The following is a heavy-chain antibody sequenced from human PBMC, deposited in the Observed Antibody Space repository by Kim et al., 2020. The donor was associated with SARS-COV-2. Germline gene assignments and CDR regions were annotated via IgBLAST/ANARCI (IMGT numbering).Heavy chain of an antibody. Sequence: NPSLKGRVTISVDPSKTQFSLKLSSVTAADTAVYYCARAYSSSWYWFDPWGQGTLVTVSS. V-gene: IGHV4-59*01. CDR3: ARAYSSSWYWFDP. D-gene: IGHD6-13*01. J-gene: IGHJ5*02.